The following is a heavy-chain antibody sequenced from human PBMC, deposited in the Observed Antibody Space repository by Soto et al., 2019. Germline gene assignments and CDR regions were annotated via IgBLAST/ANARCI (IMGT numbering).Heavy chain of an antibody. Sequence: GGSLRLSCAASGFTFSNYPMSWVRQAPGKGLEWVSGISGSGETPYYADSVKGRFTISRDNAKNSLYLQMNSLRAEDTAVYYCARDLGYSYGYPLDYWGQGSLVTVSS. D-gene: IGHD5-18*01. CDR2: ISGSGETP. CDR1: GFTFSNYP. J-gene: IGHJ4*02. V-gene: IGHV3-23*01. CDR3: ARDLGYSYGYPLDY.